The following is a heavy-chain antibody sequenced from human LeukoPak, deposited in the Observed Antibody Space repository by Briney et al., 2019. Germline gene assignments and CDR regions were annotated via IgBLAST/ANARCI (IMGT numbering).Heavy chain of an antibody. V-gene: IGHV4-34*01. CDR2: IYHSGST. CDR3: AINYCSGGSCSNWFDP. CDR1: GGSFSGYY. Sequence: KSSETLSLTCAVYGGSFSGYYWSWIRQPPGKGLEWIGEIYHSGSTNYNPSLKSRVTISVDKSKNQFSLKLSSVTAADTAVYYCAINYCSGGSCSNWFDPWGQGTLVTVSS. J-gene: IGHJ5*02. D-gene: IGHD2-15*01.